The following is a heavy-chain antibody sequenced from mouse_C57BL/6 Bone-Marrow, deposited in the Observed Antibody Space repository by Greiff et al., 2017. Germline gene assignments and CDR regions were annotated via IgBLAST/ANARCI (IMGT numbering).Heavy chain of an antibody. D-gene: IGHD4-1*01. CDR3: TRDLKLGLFDY. V-gene: IGHV5-9-1*02. J-gene: IGHJ2*01. Sequence: EVKVVESGEGLVKPGGSLKLSCAASGFTFSSYAMSWVRQTPEKRLAWVAYISSGGDYIYYADTVKGRFTISRDHARNTLYLQMSSLKSEDTAMYYCTRDLKLGLFDYWGQGTTLTVSA. CDR1: GFTFSSYA. CDR2: ISSGGDYI.